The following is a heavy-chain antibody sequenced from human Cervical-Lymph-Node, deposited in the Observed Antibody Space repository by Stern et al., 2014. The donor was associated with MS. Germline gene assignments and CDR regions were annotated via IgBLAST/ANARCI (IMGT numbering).Heavy chain of an antibody. V-gene: IGHV1-69*01. D-gene: IGHD3-22*01. CDR2: IIPILNTP. CDR1: GDTFSNYA. CDR3: ATFDYFDRSGYYAWNWAKAYFEH. Sequence: QVQLVQSGAEVKKPGSSVKVSCKGSGDTFSNYAINWVRQAPGQGLEWMGGIIPILNTPKYGQTFQGRVTISADESTSTAYMELSSLRSEDTAVYYCATFDYFDRSGYYAWNWAKAYFEHWGQGTLVTVSS. J-gene: IGHJ1*01.